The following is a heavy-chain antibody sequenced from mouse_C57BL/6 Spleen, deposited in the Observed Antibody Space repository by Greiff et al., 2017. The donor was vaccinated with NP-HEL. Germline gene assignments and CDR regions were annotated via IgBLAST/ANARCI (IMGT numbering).Heavy chain of an antibody. CDR2: ISYDGSN. Sequence: VQLKESGPGLVKPSQSLSLTCSVTGYSITSGYYWNWIRQFPGNKLEWMGYISYDGSNNYNPSLKNRISITRDTSKNQFFLKLNSVTTEDTATYYCARVEDYDWFAYWGQGTLVTVSA. CDR3: ARVEDYDWFAY. D-gene: IGHD2-4*01. J-gene: IGHJ3*01. CDR1: GYSITSGYY. V-gene: IGHV3-6*01.